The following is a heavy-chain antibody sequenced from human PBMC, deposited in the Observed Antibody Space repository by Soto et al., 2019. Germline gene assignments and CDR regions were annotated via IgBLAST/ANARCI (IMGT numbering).Heavy chain of an antibody. CDR1: GFTFNSYG. CDR2: IWYDGSNK. D-gene: IGHD7-27*01. Sequence: QVQLVESGGGVVQPGRSLRLSCAASGFTFNSYGMHWVRQAPGKGLEWVAVIWYDGSNKYYGDSVKGRFTISRDNSKNTLYLQMNSRRAEETAVYYCARDRPNTGFDYWGQGTLVTVSS. V-gene: IGHV3-33*01. J-gene: IGHJ4*02. CDR3: ARDRPNTGFDY.